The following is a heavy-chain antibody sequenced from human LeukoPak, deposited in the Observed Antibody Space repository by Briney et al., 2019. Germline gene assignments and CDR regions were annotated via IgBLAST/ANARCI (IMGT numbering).Heavy chain of an antibody. Sequence: GGSLRLSCAASGFTLSSYNMNWVRQAPGKGLECVSYISSSSRTIYYADSVKGRFTISRDNAKNSLYLQMNSLRVEDTALYYCARSRGWHLDQLWGQGTLVTVSS. J-gene: IGHJ4*02. CDR2: ISSSSRTI. CDR3: ARSRGWHLDQL. CDR1: GFTLSSYN. V-gene: IGHV3-48*01. D-gene: IGHD5-24*01.